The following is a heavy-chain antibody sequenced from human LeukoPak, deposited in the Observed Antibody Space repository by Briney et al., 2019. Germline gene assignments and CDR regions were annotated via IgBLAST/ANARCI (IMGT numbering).Heavy chain of an antibody. CDR1: GYTFTSYG. Sequence: GASVKVSCKASGYTFTSYGISWVRQAPGQGLEWMGWISAYNGNTNYAQKLQGRVTMTTDTSTSTACMELRSLRSDDTAVYYCAREVVPAANYYYYYMDVWGKGTTVTVSS. V-gene: IGHV1-18*01. CDR3: AREVVPAANYYYYYMDV. CDR2: ISAYNGNT. J-gene: IGHJ6*03. D-gene: IGHD2-2*01.